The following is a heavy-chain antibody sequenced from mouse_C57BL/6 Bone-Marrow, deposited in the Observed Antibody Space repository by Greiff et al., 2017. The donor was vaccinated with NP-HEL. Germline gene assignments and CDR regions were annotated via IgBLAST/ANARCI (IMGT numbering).Heavy chain of an antibody. Sequence: EVQLQQSGPELVKPGASVKISCKASGYTFTDYYMNWVKQSHGKSLEWIGDINPNNGGTSYNQKFKGKATLTVDKSSSTAYMELRSLTSEDSAVYYCARRGVYYGGYFDVWGTGTTVTVSS. CDR2: INPNNGGT. CDR3: ARRGVYYGGYFDV. D-gene: IGHD1-1*01. V-gene: IGHV1-26*01. CDR1: GYTFTDYY. J-gene: IGHJ1*03.